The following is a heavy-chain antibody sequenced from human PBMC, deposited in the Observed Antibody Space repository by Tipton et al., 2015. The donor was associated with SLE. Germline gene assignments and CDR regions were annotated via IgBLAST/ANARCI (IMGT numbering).Heavy chain of an antibody. CDR3: ARGRRAAAGGGYFDY. V-gene: IGHV1-18*01. CDR1: GYTFTNFD. CDR2: ISTKNGDT. Sequence: QLVQSGAEVMKPGASVKVSCKASGYTFTNFDISWVRQAPGQGLEWMGWISTKNGDTKYAQNLQGRVTMTTDTSTSTAYMEVRSLRSDDTAVYYCARGRRAAAGGGYFDYWGQGTLVTVSS. D-gene: IGHD6-13*01. J-gene: IGHJ4*02.